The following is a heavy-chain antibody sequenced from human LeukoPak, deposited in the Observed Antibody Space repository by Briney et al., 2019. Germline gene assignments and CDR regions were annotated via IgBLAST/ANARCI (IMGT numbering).Heavy chain of an antibody. Sequence: AGSLRLSCAASGFTFSSHWMHWVRQAPGKGLVWVSRINSDGSSTSYADSVKGRFTISRDNAKNTLYLEMNSLRAEDTAVYYCAREGSYISSFDCWGQGTLVTVSS. J-gene: IGHJ4*02. CDR3: AREGSYISSFDC. D-gene: IGHD6-13*01. CDR2: INSDGSST. CDR1: GFTFSSHW. V-gene: IGHV3-74*01.